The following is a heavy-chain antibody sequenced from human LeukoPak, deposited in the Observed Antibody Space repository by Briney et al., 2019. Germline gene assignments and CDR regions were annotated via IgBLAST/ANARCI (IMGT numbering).Heavy chain of an antibody. V-gene: IGHV3-53*01. CDR1: GFTVSSNY. J-gene: IGHJ5*02. CDR3: AKDQGSSWYGWFDP. CDR2: IYSGGST. Sequence: GGSLRLSCAASGFTVSSNYMSWVRQAPGKGLEWVSVIYSGGSTYYADSVKGRFTISRDNSKNTLYLQMNSLRAEDTAVYYCAKDQGSSWYGWFDPWGQGTLVTVSS. D-gene: IGHD6-13*01.